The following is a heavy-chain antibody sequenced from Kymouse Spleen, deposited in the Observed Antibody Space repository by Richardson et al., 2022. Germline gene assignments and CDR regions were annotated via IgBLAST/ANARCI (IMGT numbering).Heavy chain of an antibody. CDR3: ARDGEQLVPDY. CDR2: IWYDGSNK. CDR1: GFTFSSYG. J-gene: IGHJ4*02. Sequence: QVQLVESGGGVVQPGRSLRLSCAASGFTFSSYGMHWVRQAPGKGLEWVAVIWYDGSNKYYADSVKGRFTISRDNSKNTLYLQMNSLRAEDTAVYYCARDGEQLVPDYWGQGTLVTVSS. V-gene: IGHV3-33*01. D-gene: IGHD6-6*01.